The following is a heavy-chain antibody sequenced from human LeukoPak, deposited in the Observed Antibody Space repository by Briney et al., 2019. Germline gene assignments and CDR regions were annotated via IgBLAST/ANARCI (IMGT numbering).Heavy chain of an antibody. CDR3: ARESWSSLT. CDR1: GFSFSSYW. CDR2: IKGDGNGN. J-gene: IGHJ5*02. V-gene: IGHV3-7*01. D-gene: IGHD2-2*01. Sequence: PGGSPRLSCAASGFSFSSYWMSWVRQAPGKGLEWVANIKGDGNGNNYVDSVKGRFTISRDNAKNSLYLQMNSLRAEDTAVYYCARESWSSLTWGQGTLVTVSS.